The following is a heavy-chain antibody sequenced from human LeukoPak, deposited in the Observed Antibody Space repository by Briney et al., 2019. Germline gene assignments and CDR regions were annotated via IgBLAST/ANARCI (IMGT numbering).Heavy chain of an antibody. J-gene: IGHJ4*02. CDR1: GGSISSSNW. D-gene: IGHD4-17*01. Sequence: SETLSLTCAVSGGSISSSNWWSWVRQPPGKGLEWIGEIYHSGSTNYNPSLKSRLIMSLDTSKNHFSLKLNSVTAADTAVYYCARHKDSGDYPLDYWGQGILVSVSS. CDR2: IYHSGST. CDR3: ARHKDSGDYPLDY. V-gene: IGHV4-4*02.